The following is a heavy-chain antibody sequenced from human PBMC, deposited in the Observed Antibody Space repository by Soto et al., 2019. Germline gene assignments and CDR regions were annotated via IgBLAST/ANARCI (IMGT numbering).Heavy chain of an antibody. CDR1: GFTFSYSA. V-gene: IGHV3-23*01. J-gene: IGHJ4*02. CDR2: ISGSGGTP. D-gene: IGHD6-13*01. CDR3: AMGLAAAGPLDY. Sequence: PGGSLRLSCAASGFTFSYSAMSWVRQAPGRGLEWVSTISGSGGTPYHADSVKGRFTISRDNSKNSLYLVLNSLRADDTAIYYCAMGLAAAGPLDYWGQGALVTVSS.